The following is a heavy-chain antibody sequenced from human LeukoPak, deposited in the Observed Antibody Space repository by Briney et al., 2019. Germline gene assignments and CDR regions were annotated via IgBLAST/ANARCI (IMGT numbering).Heavy chain of an antibody. CDR2: INPNSGGT. CDR3: ARKQVSTSNFDY. J-gene: IGHJ4*02. Sequence: ASVKVSCKASGYTFTGYYIHWVRQAPGQGLEWMGWINPNSGGTNYAQKFQGRVTMTRDTSISTAYMGLSRLRSDDTAVYYCARKQVSTSNFDYWGQGTLVTVSS. CDR1: GYTFTGYY. V-gene: IGHV1-2*02. D-gene: IGHD5/OR15-5a*01.